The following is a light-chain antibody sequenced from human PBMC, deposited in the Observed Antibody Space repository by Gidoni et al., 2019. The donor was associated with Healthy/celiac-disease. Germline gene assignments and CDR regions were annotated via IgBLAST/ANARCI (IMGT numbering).Light chain of an antibody. J-gene: IGKJ1*01. V-gene: IGKV1-5*03. CDR3: QQYKSYS. Sequence: DIQMTQSPSTLSASVGDRVTIPCRASQSISRWSAWYQQNPGKALKLLSYKAYSVESGVPSRFSGSGAGTEFTLTSSSLQPDDCATYYCQQYKSYSFGQGTKVEIK. CDR2: KAY. CDR1: QSISRW.